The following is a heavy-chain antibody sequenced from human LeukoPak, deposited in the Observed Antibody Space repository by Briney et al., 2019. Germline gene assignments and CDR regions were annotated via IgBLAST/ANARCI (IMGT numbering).Heavy chain of an antibody. J-gene: IGHJ5*02. V-gene: IGHV3-43*01. CDR3: AKGAKTTGWLLDL. CDR2: ISWDGSST. CDR1: GFTFDDYS. Sequence: GGSLRLSCAASGFTFDDYSMHWVRQTPGKGLEWVSLISWDGSSTYYADSVKGRFTISRDNSKNSLYLQMNSLRTEDAALFYCAKGAKTTGWLLDLWGQGTLVTVSS. D-gene: IGHD6-19*01.